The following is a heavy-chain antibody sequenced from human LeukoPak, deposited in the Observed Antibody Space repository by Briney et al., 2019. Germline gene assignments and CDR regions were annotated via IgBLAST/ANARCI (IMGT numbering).Heavy chain of an antibody. Sequence: GGSPRLSCAASGFTFSSYAMHWVRQAPGKGLEWVAVISYDGSNKYYADSVKGRFTISRDNSKNTLYLQMNSLRAEDTAVYYCARDRSWGSQREESFDYWGQGTLVTVSS. CDR2: ISYDGSNK. V-gene: IGHV3-30*04. CDR1: GFTFSSYA. J-gene: IGHJ4*02. D-gene: IGHD3-10*01. CDR3: ARDRSWGSQREESFDY.